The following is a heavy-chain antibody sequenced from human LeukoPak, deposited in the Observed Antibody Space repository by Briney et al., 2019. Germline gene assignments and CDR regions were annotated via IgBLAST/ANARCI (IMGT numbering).Heavy chain of an antibody. Sequence: PGGSLRLSCAASGFTFSSYAMHWVRQAPGKGLEWVAVISYDGSNKYYADSVKGRFTISRDNSKNTLYLQMNSLRAEDTAVYYCARDKWASIYGPFDYWGQGTLVTVSS. CDR3: ARDKWASIYGPFDY. D-gene: IGHD3-9*01. CDR2: ISYDGSNK. V-gene: IGHV3-30-3*01. J-gene: IGHJ4*02. CDR1: GFTFSSYA.